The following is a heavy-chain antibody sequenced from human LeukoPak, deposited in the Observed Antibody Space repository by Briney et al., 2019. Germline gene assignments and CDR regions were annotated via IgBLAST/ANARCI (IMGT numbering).Heavy chain of an antibody. CDR2: ISGDGGST. CDR1: GFTFSNAW. J-gene: IGHJ5*01. D-gene: IGHD6-13*01. V-gene: IGHV3-23*01. Sequence: GGSLRLSCAASGFTFSNAWMSWVRQAPGKGLEWVSGISGDGGSTYYTDSVKGRVTISRDNSKNTVYLQMSSLRAEDTAVYYCAKDAWGYTSSPADSWGQGTLVTVFS. CDR3: AKDAWGYTSSPADS.